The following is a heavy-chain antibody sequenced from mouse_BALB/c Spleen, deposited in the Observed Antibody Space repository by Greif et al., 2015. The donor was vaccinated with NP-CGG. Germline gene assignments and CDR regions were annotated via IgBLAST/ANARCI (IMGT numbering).Heavy chain of an antibody. Sequence: VQLVESDAELVKPGASVKISCKASGYTFTDHAIHWVRQKPEQGLEWIGYISPGNGDIKYNEKLKGKATLTADKSSSTAYMQLNSLTSEDSAVYFCKKGVYYDYSWFAYWGQGTLVTVSA. CDR1: GYTFTDHA. J-gene: IGHJ3*01. CDR2: ISPGNGDI. CDR3: KKGVYYDYSWFAY. V-gene: IGHV1S53*02. D-gene: IGHD2-4*01.